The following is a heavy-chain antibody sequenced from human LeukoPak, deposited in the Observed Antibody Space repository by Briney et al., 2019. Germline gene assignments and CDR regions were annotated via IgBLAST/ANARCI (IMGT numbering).Heavy chain of an antibody. CDR2: ISGSGGST. CDR1: GFAFSSYA. J-gene: IGHJ4*02. Sequence: GGSLRLSCAASGFAFSSYAMSWVRQAPGKGLEWVSAISGSGGSTYYADSVKGRFTISRDNSKNTLYLQMNSLRAEDTAVYYCARDHCSSTSCYPAPLIDYWGQGTLVTVSS. D-gene: IGHD2-2*01. CDR3: ARDHCSSTSCYPAPLIDY. V-gene: IGHV3-23*01.